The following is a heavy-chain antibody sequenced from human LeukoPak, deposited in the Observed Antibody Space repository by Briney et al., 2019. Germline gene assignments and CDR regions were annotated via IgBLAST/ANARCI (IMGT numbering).Heavy chain of an antibody. D-gene: IGHD3-3*01. CDR3: ARGATIFGYMDV. Sequence: ASVKVSCKASGYTFTMNGISWVRQAPGQGLEWMGWTSTYNGKTNYAQRLQGRVTMTTDTSTSTAYMELRSLRSDDTAVYYCARGATIFGYMDVWGKGTTVTVSS. V-gene: IGHV1-18*01. CDR1: GYTFTMNG. CDR2: TSTYNGKT. J-gene: IGHJ6*03.